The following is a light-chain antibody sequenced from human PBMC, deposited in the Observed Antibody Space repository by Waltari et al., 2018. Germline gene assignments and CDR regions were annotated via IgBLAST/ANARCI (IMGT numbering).Light chain of an antibody. Sequence: DILMTQSPSSVSASVGDRVTITCRASQDVRSWLAWYQQKPGKAPNLLIYAASSLQSGVPSRFSGSGSGKHFTLTISSLQPEDFATYYCQQGEASPYTFGQGTKLEIK. V-gene: IGKV1-12*01. CDR2: AAS. J-gene: IGKJ2*01. CDR3: QQGEASPYT. CDR1: QDVRSW.